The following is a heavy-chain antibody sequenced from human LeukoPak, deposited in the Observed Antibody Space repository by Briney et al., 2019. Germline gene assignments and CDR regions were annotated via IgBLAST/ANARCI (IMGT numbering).Heavy chain of an antibody. CDR3: AHRLYSSNSYYFDY. CDR2: IYWDDDL. Sequence: GSGPTLVKPTQTLTLTCTFSGFSLSTGGVGVGCIRQPPGKALEWLGIIYWDDDLRYSPSLKSRLTITKDTSKNQVVLTMTNMDPVDTATYYCAHRLYSSNSYYFDYWGQGTLVTVSS. D-gene: IGHD6-13*01. V-gene: IGHV2-5*02. J-gene: IGHJ4*02. CDR1: GFSLSTGGVG.